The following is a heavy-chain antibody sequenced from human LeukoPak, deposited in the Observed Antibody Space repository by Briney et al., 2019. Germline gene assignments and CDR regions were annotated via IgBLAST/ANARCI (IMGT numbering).Heavy chain of an antibody. J-gene: IGHJ4*02. CDR3: ARPQGTYGPSEFDY. V-gene: IGHV5-51*01. CDR2: IYPSDSST. D-gene: IGHD3-10*01. CDR1: GYTFNNYY. Sequence: GESLKVSCKASGYTFNNYYIAWVRQMPGKGLEWMGIIYPSDSSTRYSPSFQGQVTISADKSISTAYLQWSSLKASDTAMYYCARPQGTYGPSEFDYWGQGTLVTVSS.